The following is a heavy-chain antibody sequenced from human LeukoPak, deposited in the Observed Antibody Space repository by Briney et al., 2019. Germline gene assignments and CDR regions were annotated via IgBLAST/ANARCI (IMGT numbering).Heavy chain of an antibody. D-gene: IGHD5-24*01. V-gene: IGHV3-23*01. J-gene: IGHJ4*02. CDR1: GFTFSSYS. Sequence: SGGSLRLSCAASGFTFSSYSMNWVRQASGKGLEWVSAISGSGGSTYYADSVKGRFTISRDNSKNTLYLQMNSLRAEDTAVYYCAKDDAWLQYGNWGRGTLVTVSS. CDR2: ISGSGGST. CDR3: AKDDAWLQYGN.